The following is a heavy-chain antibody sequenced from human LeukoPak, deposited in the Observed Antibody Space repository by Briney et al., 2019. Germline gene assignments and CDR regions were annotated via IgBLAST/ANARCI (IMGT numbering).Heavy chain of an antibody. CDR1: GYTLTSYD. CDR2: MNPNSGNT. J-gene: IGHJ5*02. Sequence: ASVKVSCKASGYTLTSYDINWVRQATGQGLEWMGWMNPNSGNTGYAQKFQGRVTMTRNTSISTAYMELSSLRSEDTAVYYCARRLGYCSSTSCYTNWFDPWGQGTLVTVSS. CDR3: ARRLGYCSSTSCYTNWFDP. D-gene: IGHD2-2*02. V-gene: IGHV1-8*01.